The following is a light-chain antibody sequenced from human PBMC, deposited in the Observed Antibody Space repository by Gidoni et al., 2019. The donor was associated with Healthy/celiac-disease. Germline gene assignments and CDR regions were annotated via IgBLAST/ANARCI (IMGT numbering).Light chain of an antibody. Sequence: EMVLPQSPGPLSLSPGERATLSRRASKSVSSSYLAWYQQKPGQAPRLLVDGASSRATGTPDIFSGGGSGTNFTLTISRLGPEDFAVYYCRQYGSSPPYTFGQGTKLEIK. CDR3: RQYGSSPPYT. J-gene: IGKJ2*01. CDR1: KSVSSSY. CDR2: GAS. V-gene: IGKV3-20*01.